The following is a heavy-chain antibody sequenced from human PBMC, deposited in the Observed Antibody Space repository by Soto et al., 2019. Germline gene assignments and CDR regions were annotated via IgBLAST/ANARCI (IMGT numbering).Heavy chain of an antibody. D-gene: IGHD2-21*02. Sequence: PSETLSLTCIVSGGSINGYNWSWIRQPAGKGLEWIGRTGSINYNPSLKSRVTMSVDTSKNQFSLKLDSVTAADTAVSYCARDSHNDSGRSFDYWGPGTLVTVSS. V-gene: IGHV4-4*07. J-gene: IGHJ4*02. CDR1: GGSINGYN. CDR3: ARDSHNDSGRSFDY. CDR2: TGSI.